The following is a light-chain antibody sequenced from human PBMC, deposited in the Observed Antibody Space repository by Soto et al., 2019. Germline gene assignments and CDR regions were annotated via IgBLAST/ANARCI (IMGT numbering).Light chain of an antibody. Sequence: EIVLTQSPATLSVSPGERATLSCRASQSVMYNLAWYQQKPGQAPRLLVYGATTRATDAPPRFRGSGSGTEFSLTISSLQPEDSGTYYCQQLYDYPITFGPGTKVDVK. CDR1: QSVMYN. CDR2: GAT. V-gene: IGKV3-15*01. CDR3: QQLYDYPIT. J-gene: IGKJ3*01.